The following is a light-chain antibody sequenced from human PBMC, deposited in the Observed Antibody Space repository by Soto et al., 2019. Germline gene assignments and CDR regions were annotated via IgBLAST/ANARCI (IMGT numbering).Light chain of an antibody. J-gene: IGLJ1*01. CDR2: DVT. CDR3: SSYSSTSTRRL. CDR1: SNDIGGYNY. Sequence: QSALTRPASVSGSRGQSITIACTGTSNDIGGYNYVSWYQQFPGKAPKLIIYDVTNRPSGVSLRFSGSKSANTASLTISGLQAEDEAVYHCSSYSSTSTRRLFGAGTKLTVL. V-gene: IGLV2-14*03.